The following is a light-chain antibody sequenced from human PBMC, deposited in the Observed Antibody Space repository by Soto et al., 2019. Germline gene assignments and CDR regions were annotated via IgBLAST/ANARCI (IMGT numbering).Light chain of an antibody. CDR3: CSYAGRYTYV. CDR1: SSDVGGYNY. V-gene: IGLV2-11*01. Sequence: QSALTQPRSVSGSPGQSVSISCTGTSSDVGGYNYVSWYQQHPGKAPKVMIYDVGKRPSGVPDRFSGSKSGNTASLTISGLQSEDEADYYCCSYAGRYTYVFGTGTKLTVL. CDR2: DVG. J-gene: IGLJ1*01.